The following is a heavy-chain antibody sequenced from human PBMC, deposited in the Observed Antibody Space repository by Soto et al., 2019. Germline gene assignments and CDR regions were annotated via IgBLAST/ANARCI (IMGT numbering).Heavy chain of an antibody. J-gene: IGHJ4*02. CDR2: INHSGST. CDR3: ARLQLFSKRGYFDY. V-gene: IGHV4-34*01. CDR1: GGSFSGYY. Sequence: TLSLTCAVYGGSFSGYYWSWIRQPPGKGLEWIGEINHSGSTRYSPSFQGQVTISADKSISTAYLQWSSLKASDTAMYYCARLQLFSKRGYFDYWGQGTLVTVSS. D-gene: IGHD5-18*01.